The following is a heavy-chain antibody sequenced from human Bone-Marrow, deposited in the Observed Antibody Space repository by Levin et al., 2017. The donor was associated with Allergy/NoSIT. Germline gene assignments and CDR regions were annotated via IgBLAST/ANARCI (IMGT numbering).Heavy chain of an antibody. CDR2: IYYSGST. J-gene: IGHJ4*02. V-gene: IGHV4-31*03. CDR1: GGSISSGGYY. Sequence: SETLSLTCTVSGGSISSGGYYWSWIRQHPGKGLEWIGYIYYSGSTYYNPSLKSRVTISVDTSKNQFSLKLSSVTAADTAVYYCARDRPTLYGDHRYFDYWGQGTLVTVSS. CDR3: ARDRPTLYGDHRYFDY. D-gene: IGHD4-17*01.